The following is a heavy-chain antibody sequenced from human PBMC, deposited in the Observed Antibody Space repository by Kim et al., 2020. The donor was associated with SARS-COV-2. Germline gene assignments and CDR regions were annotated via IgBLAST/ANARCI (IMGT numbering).Heavy chain of an antibody. D-gene: IGHD5-18*01. CDR2: TT. Sequence: TTDCATSVKGRFTISRDDSEETLYLQMNSLKTEDTAVYYCARVGYRYSVDDWGQGTLVTVSA. J-gene: IGHJ4*02. CDR3: ARVGYRYSVDD. V-gene: IGHV3-15*01.